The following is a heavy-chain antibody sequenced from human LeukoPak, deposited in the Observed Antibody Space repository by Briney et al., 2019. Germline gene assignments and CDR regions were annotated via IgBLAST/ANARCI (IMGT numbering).Heavy chain of an antibody. CDR2: IDHAGTT. D-gene: IGHD5-24*01. V-gene: IGHV4-39*01. J-gene: IGHJ4*02. CDR3: AIRRDGYNQLDY. CDR1: GGSIITNDYW. Sequence: SETLSLTCVVSGGSIITNDYWWGWIRQPPGKGLEWIGTIDHAGTTFYNVSLKSRVTISVDTPNNQFSLRLNSVGAADTAVYYCAIRRDGYNQLDYWGQGTLVTVSS.